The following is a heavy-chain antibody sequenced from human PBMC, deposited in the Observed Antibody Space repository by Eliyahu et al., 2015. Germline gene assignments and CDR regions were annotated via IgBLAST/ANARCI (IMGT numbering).Heavy chain of an antibody. Sequence: LSCAGSGFDVRSHYMTWVRQAPGKGLQWVALIYSAGTTYYRDSVEGRFTISRDDSKNTMYLQMNGLRVEDTALYYCASPTNVTYGLDVWGQGTTVTVS. CDR1: GFDVRSHY. V-gene: IGHV3-66*01. CDR2: IYSAGTT. D-gene: IGHD2-21*02. CDR3: ASPTNVTYGLDV. J-gene: IGHJ6*02.